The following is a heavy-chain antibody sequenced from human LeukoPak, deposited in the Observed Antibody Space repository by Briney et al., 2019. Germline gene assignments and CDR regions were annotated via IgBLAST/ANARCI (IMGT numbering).Heavy chain of an antibody. V-gene: IGHV4-30-4*01. CDR2: IYYSGST. Sequence: SETLSLTCTVSGGSISSGDYYWSWIRQPPGKGLEWIGYIYYSGSTYYNPSLKSRVTISVDTSKNQFSLKLSSVTAADTAVYYCARIYGDYKSPDYWYFDLWGRGTLVTVSS. D-gene: IGHD4-17*01. CDR3: ARIYGDYKSPDYWYFDL. J-gene: IGHJ2*01. CDR1: GGSISSGDYY.